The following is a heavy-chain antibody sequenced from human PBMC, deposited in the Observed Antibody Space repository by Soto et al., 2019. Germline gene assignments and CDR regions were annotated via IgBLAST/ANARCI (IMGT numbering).Heavy chain of an antibody. CDR2: IYYSGST. V-gene: IGHV4-31*03. CDR3: ARRRPPSRSQGPFYFDY. D-gene: IGHD6-25*01. J-gene: IGHJ4*02. Sequence: QVQLQESGPGLVKPSQTLSLTCTVSGGSISSGDYYWSWIRQHPGKGLQWIGYIYYSGSTYYNPXLKSRVTLSADXSXHXXPLKLNSVTAADTAVYSCARRRPPSRSQGPFYFDYWGQGTLVTVSS. CDR1: GGSISSGDYY.